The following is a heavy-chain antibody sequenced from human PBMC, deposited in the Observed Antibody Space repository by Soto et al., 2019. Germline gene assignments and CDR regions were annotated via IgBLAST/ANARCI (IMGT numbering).Heavy chain of an antibody. CDR2: IWNDGSQK. CDR1: GFTFNMFG. CDR3: ARFDSYFDV. D-gene: IGHD2-21*01. V-gene: IGHV3-33*01. Sequence: QVHLVESGGGVVQPGRSLRLSCAASGFTFNMFGMHWVRQAPGKGLEWVAVIWNDGSQKYYADSLKDRFTISRDNGKNTLYLQVNSLRAEDTAMYCCARFDSYFDVWGRGTLVTVSS. J-gene: IGHJ2*01.